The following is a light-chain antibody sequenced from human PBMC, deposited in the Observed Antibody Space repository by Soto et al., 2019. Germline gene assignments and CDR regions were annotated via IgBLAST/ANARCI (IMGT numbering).Light chain of an antibody. V-gene: IGKV1-39*01. Sequence: DIQMTQSPSSLSASVGDRVTITCRGSQSISSCLNWYQQKPGKAPKLLIYAASSLQSGVPSRFSGSGSGTDFTLTISSLQPEDFATYYCQQSYSTPRTFGQGTKVEIK. J-gene: IGKJ1*01. CDR1: QSISSC. CDR2: AAS. CDR3: QQSYSTPRT.